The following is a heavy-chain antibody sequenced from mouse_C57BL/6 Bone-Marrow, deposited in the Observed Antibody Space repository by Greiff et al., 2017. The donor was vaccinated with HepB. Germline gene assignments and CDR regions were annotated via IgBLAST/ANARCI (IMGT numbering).Heavy chain of an antibody. J-gene: IGHJ4*01. Sequence: VQLQQSGAELVRPGTSVKMSCKASGYTFTNYWIGWAKQRPGHGLEWIGDIYPGGGYTNYTEKFKGKATLTADKSSSTAYMQFSSLTSEDSAIYYCARGGYDYDWAMDYWGQGTSVTVSS. CDR3: ARGGYDYDWAMDY. V-gene: IGHV1-63*01. D-gene: IGHD2-4*01. CDR1: GYTFTNYW. CDR2: IYPGGGYT.